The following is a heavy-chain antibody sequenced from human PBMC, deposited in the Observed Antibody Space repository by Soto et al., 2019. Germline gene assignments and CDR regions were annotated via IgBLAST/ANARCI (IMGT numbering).Heavy chain of an antibody. D-gene: IGHD6-19*01. Sequence: PGGSLRLSCAVSGFTFDDNAMHWVRQAPEKGLEWVSGINWKSDIGYADSVKGRFTISRDNSKNTLFLQMNSLRAEDTAVYYCARDDIPGIAVAIYGMDVWGQGTTVTVSS. J-gene: IGHJ6*02. CDR3: ARDDIPGIAVAIYGMDV. CDR2: INWKSDI. CDR1: GFTFDDNA. V-gene: IGHV3-9*01.